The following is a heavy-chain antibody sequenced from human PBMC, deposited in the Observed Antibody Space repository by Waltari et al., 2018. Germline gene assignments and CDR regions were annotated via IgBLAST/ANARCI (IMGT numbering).Heavy chain of an antibody. CDR3: AVVITIFGVVIASDGMDV. CDR2: IDYIGNT. Sequence: QVQLQESGPGLVKPSETLSLTCTVSGGSISSYYWSWIRQPPGKGLEWIGYIDYIGNTNYNPSLKIRVTIAVDPAKTQFSLKLSSVTAADTAVYYWAVVITIFGVVIASDGMDVWGQGTTVTVSS. D-gene: IGHD3-3*01. J-gene: IGHJ6*02. CDR1: GGSISSYY. V-gene: IGHV4-59*01.